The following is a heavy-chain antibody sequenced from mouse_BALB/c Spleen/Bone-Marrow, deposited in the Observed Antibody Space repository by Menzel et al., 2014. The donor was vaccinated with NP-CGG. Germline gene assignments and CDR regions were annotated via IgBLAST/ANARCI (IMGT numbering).Heavy chain of an antibody. V-gene: IGHV1-9*01. CDR2: ILPGSGSI. Sequence: VQLQQSGAELMKPGASVKISCKATGYTFSSYWIELVKQRPGHGLEWIGEILPGSGSIKYNEKFKGKATFTADTSSNTAYMQLSSLTSEDSAVYYCASRYDTMDYWGQGTSVTVSS. J-gene: IGHJ4*01. CDR1: GYTFSSYW. CDR3: ASRYDTMDY.